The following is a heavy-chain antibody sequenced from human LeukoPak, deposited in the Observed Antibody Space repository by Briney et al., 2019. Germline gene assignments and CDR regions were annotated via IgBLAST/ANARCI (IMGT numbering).Heavy chain of an antibody. Sequence: GGSLRLSCAASGFTFSSYSMNWVRQAPGKGLEWVSSIGSSSSYIYYADSVKGRFTISRDNAKNSLYLQMNSLRAEDTAVYYCARYCSGGSCTSYYYYGMDVWGQGTTVTVSS. CDR1: GFTFSSYS. D-gene: IGHD2-15*01. CDR2: IGSSSSYI. J-gene: IGHJ6*02. V-gene: IGHV3-21*01. CDR3: ARYCSGGSCTSYYYYGMDV.